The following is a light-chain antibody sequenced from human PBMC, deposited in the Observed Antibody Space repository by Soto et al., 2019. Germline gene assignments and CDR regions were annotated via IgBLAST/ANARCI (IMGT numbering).Light chain of an antibody. CDR1: SSDIGAYNY. CDR2: EVN. Sequence: QSALTQPPSASGSPGQSVTISCTGTSSDIGAYNYVSWFQQHPGEAPKLIISEVNKRPSGVPDRFSGSKSGNTASLTVSGLQAEDEADYYCTSYGGRDNFMFGGGPNQTVL. V-gene: IGLV2-8*01. J-gene: IGLJ3*02. CDR3: TSYGGRDNFM.